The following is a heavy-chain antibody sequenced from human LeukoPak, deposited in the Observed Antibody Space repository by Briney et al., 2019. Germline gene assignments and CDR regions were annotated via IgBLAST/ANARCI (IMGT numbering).Heavy chain of an antibody. V-gene: IGHV4-4*07. CDR2: IYTRGST. CDR1: GGSISSYY. D-gene: IGHD2-2*01. J-gene: IGHJ5*02. Sequence: SETLSLTCTVSGGSISSYYWSCIRHPAGRGREWIGRIYTRGSTNYNPPLKSRVTMSVDTSKNQFSLKLSSVTAADTAVYYCARGPRVVPAAKRTSNWFDPWGQGTLVTVSS. CDR3: ARGPRVVPAAKRTSNWFDP.